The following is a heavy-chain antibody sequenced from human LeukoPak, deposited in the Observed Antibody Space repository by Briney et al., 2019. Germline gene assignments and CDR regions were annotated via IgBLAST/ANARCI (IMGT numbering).Heavy chain of an antibody. J-gene: IGHJ6*02. Sequence: PGGSLRLSCTGFGFMFGDHAMSWVRQAPGRGLEWVGFIRSSAYGGTTEYAASVKGRFTISRDDSKSIAYLQMNSLKTEDTAVYYCTRTPPSYYDFWSGPSMDVWGQGTTVTVSS. V-gene: IGHV3-49*04. CDR2: IRSSAYGGTT. CDR3: TRTPPSYYDFWSGPSMDV. CDR1: GFMFGDHA. D-gene: IGHD3-3*01.